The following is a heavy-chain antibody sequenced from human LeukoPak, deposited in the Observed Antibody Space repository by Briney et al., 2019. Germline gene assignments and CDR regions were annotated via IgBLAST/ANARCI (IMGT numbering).Heavy chain of an antibody. CDR3: ARMRAVGATKKFDY. Sequence: RGSLRLSCAASGFTFSSYSMNWVRQAPGKGLEWVSSISSSGSYIYYADSMKGRFTISRDNTKNSLYLQVNSLRAEDTAVYYCARMRAVGATKKFDYWGQGTLVTVSS. CDR1: GFTFSSYS. J-gene: IGHJ4*02. CDR2: ISSSGSYI. D-gene: IGHD1-26*01. V-gene: IGHV3-21*01.